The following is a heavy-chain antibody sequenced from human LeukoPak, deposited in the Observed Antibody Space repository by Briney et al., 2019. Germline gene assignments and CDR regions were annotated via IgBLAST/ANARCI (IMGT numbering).Heavy chain of an antibody. CDR1: GFTFSIYA. Sequence: GGSLRLSCAASGFTFSIYAMSWVPHAPGKGLEWGSAISGSGGSTYYADSVKGRFTISRDNSKNTLYLQMNSLRAEDTAVYYCVSTYTFDYYDSSGSSALYWGQGTLVTVSS. D-gene: IGHD3-22*01. J-gene: IGHJ4*02. V-gene: IGHV3-23*01. CDR2: ISGSGGST. CDR3: VSTYTFDYYDSSGSSALY.